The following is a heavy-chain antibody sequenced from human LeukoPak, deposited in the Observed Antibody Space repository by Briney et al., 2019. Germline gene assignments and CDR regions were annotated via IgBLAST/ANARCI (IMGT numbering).Heavy chain of an antibody. D-gene: IGHD2-15*01. CDR1: GGSFSGYY. J-gene: IGHJ5*02. V-gene: IGHV4-34*01. CDR2: INHSGST. CDR3: AKDRRGGSCPWFDP. Sequence: SSETLSLTCAVYGGSFSGYYWSWIRQPPGKGLEWIGEINHSGSTNYNPSLKSRVTISVDTSKNQFSLNLNSVTAEDTAVYYCAKDRRGGSCPWFDPWGQGTLVTVSS.